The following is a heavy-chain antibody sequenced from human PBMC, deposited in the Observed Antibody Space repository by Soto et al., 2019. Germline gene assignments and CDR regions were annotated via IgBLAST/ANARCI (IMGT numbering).Heavy chain of an antibody. CDR1: GYTFTSYD. V-gene: IGHV1-8*01. CDR2: MNPTSGNT. J-gene: IGHJ4*02. Sequence: ASVKVSCKASGYTFTSYDINWVRQATGQGLEWMGWMNPTSGNTGYAQKFQGRVTMTRNTSISTAYMELSSLRFEDTAVYYCARNIAVGGRGYYFDYWGRGTLVTVSS. CDR3: ARNIAVGGRGYYFDY. D-gene: IGHD6-19*01.